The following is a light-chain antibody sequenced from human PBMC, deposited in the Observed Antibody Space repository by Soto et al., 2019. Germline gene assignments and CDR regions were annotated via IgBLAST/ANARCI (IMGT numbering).Light chain of an antibody. J-gene: IGLJ1*01. CDR1: SSAVGGYNY. CDR2: EVS. Sequence: QSVLTQPGSVSGSPGQSNTISCTGTSSAVGGYNYVSWYQQHPGKAPKLMIYEVSNRPSGVSNRFSGSKSGNTASLTISGLQAEDEADYYCSSYTSSSTPYVFGTGSKVTVL. V-gene: IGLV2-14*01. CDR3: SSYTSSSTPYV.